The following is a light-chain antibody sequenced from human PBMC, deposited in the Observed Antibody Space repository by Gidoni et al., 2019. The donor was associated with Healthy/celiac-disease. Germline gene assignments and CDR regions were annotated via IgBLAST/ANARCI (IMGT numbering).Light chain of an antibody. CDR3: SSYTSSTTLV. J-gene: IGLJ3*02. V-gene: IGLV2-14*01. CDR1: SSDVGGYNY. CDR2: EVS. Sequence: QSALTQPASVSGSPGQSVTISCTGTSSDVGGYNYVSWYQQHPGKAPKLMIHEVSDRPSGVSYRFSGSKSGNTASLTISGLQAEDEADYYCSSYTSSTTLVFGGGTKLTVL.